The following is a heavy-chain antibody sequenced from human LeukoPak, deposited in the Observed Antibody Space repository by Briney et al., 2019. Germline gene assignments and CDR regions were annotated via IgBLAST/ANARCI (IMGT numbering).Heavy chain of an antibody. Sequence: AGGSLRLSCAVSGFTFSSYEMNWLRQAPGKGLEWVSKISSSGSAIYYADSVKGRFTISRDNAKSTLYLQMNSLRAEDTAVYYCARGGSLGYWGQGTLVTVST. CDR3: ARGGSLGY. V-gene: IGHV3-48*03. CDR1: GFTFSSYE. J-gene: IGHJ4*02. D-gene: IGHD6-19*01. CDR2: ISSSGSAI.